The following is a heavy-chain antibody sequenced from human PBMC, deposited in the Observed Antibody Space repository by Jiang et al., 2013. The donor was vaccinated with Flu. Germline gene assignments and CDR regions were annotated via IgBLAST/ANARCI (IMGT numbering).Heavy chain of an antibody. CDR3: ARGGSYNRKTPFDY. D-gene: IGHD1-14*01. J-gene: IGHJ4*02. Sequence: SSVKVSCKASGGTFSSYTISWVRQAPGQGLEWMGRIIPILGIANYAQKFQGRVTITADKSTSTAYMELSSLRSEDTAVYYCARGGSYNRKTPFDYWGQGTLVTVSS. CDR1: GGTFSSYT. V-gene: IGHV1-69*02. CDR2: IIPILGIA.